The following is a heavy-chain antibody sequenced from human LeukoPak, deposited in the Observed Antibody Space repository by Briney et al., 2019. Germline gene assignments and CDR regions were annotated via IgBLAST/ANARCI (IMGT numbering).Heavy chain of an antibody. CDR2: IKSDGSGT. Sequence: GGSLRLSCAASGFTLMGYWMHWVRQVPGKGLVWVSRIKSDGSGTSYVDSVKGRFTISRDNAKNAVYLQMNSLRGEDTAVYYCVREMATGVDAFDIWARGQWSPSFQ. CDR3: VREMATGVDAFDI. D-gene: IGHD5-24*01. V-gene: IGHV3-74*01. CDR1: GFTLMGYW. J-gene: IGHJ3*02.